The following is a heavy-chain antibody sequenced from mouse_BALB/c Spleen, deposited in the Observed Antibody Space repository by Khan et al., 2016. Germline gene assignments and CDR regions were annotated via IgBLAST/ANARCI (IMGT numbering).Heavy chain of an antibody. J-gene: IGHJ3*01. Sequence: EAQLQESGPGLVKPSQSLSLTCTVTGYSITSDYAWNWIRQFPGNKLEWMGYISYSGSTSYNPSLKSRISITRDTSKNQFFLQLNSVTTEDTATYYCAIYYGNYGFAYWGQGTLVTVSA. D-gene: IGHD2-1*01. CDR2: ISYSGST. CDR1: GYSITSDYA. V-gene: IGHV3-2*02. CDR3: AIYYGNYGFAY.